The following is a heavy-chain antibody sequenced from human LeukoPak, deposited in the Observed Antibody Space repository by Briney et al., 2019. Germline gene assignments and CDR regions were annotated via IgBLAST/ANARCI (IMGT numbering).Heavy chain of an antibody. CDR1: GFTFRIYE. CDR3: SRVGDYGDLTDY. Sequence: GGSLRLSCAAFGFTFRIYEMNGVRHALGRGLECVSYIRSSGSTIYYEASVKGRFTISRDNAKNSLYLQMNRPRVEDTAVYYCSRVGDYGDLTDYWGQGTLVTVSS. CDR2: IRSSGSTI. D-gene: IGHD4-17*01. V-gene: IGHV3-48*03. J-gene: IGHJ4*02.